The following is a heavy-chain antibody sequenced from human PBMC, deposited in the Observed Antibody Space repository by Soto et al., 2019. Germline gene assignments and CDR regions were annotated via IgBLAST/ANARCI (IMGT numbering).Heavy chain of an antibody. V-gene: IGHV3-23*01. CDR1: VFTFISYA. CDR2: ISGSGGST. CDR3: AKDSSSWYTNWFDP. J-gene: IGHJ5*02. D-gene: IGHD6-13*01. Sequence: AGWSLRLSCAASVFTFISYAMNWVRQAPGKGLEWVSGISGSGGSTHYADSVKGRFTISRDSSKDTLYLQMNSLRAEDTAVYYCAKDSSSWYTNWFDPWGQGTLVTVSS.